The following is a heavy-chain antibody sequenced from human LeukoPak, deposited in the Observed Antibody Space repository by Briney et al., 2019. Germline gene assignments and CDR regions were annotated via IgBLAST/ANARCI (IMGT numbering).Heavy chain of an antibody. CDR2: IYYSGST. V-gene: IGHV4-39*01. CDR1: GASISSSSSY. Sequence: SETLSLTCTVSGASISSSSSYCGWIRQPPGKGLEWIGTIYYSGSTYYNPSLKSRVTISVDTSKNQFSLKLTSVTAADTAFYYCARLRSYYYGMDVWGQGTTVTVSS. J-gene: IGHJ6*02. CDR3: ARLRSYYYGMDV.